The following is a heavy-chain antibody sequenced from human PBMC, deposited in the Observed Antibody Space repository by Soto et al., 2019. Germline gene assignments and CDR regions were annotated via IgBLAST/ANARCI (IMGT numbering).Heavy chain of an antibody. D-gene: IGHD3-22*01. V-gene: IGHV3-48*03. Sequence: GSLRLSCAASGFTFSSYEINWVRQAPGKGLEWVSYIRSSGSTIYYADSVKGRFTISRDNAKNSLYLQMNSLRAEDTAVYYCARDRDSSGYYGYQYYGMDVWGQGTTVTVSS. J-gene: IGHJ6*02. CDR3: ARDRDSSGYYGYQYYGMDV. CDR2: IRSSGSTI. CDR1: GFTFSSYE.